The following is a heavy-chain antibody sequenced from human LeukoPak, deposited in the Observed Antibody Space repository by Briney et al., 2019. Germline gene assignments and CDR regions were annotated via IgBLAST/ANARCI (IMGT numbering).Heavy chain of an antibody. V-gene: IGHV4-34*01. CDR3: ARDYYDFWSGYPILRFDY. Sequence: PSETLSLTCAVYGGSFSGYYWSWIRQPPGKGLEWIGEINHSGSTNYNPSLKSRVTISVDTFKNQFSLKLSSVTAADTAVYYCARDYYDFWSGYPILRFDYWGQGTLVTVSS. D-gene: IGHD3-3*01. CDR1: GGSFSGYY. J-gene: IGHJ4*02. CDR2: INHSGST.